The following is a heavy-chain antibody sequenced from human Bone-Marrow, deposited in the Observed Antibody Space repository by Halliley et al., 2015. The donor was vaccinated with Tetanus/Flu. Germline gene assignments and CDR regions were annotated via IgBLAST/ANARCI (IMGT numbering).Heavy chain of an antibody. Sequence: TLSLTCAVYGGSFSGYYWSWIRQPPGKGLEWIGEINRSGSTNYNPSLKSRVTISVDTSKNQFSLKVSSVTAADTAVYYCARGYDFVWGSYRSRPPFDYGGQGTLVPVSS. D-gene: IGHD3-16*02. J-gene: IGHJ4*02. CDR1: GGSFSGYY. CDR2: INRSGST. V-gene: IGHV4-34*01. CDR3: ARGYDFVWGSYRSRPPFDY.